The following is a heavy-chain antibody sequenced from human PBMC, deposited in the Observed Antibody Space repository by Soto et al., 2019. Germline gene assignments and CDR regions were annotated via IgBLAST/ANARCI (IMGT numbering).Heavy chain of an antibody. Sequence: GGTLRLSSAASRLTFSNYSMHWVRQAPGKGLEWVSYISSSSGTIYYADSVKGRFTISRDNAKNSLYLQMNSLRDEDTAVYYCARDETDSSGYYYAECFLHWGQGTLVTVSS. V-gene: IGHV3-48*02. CDR1: RLTFSNYS. D-gene: IGHD3-22*01. J-gene: IGHJ1*01. CDR3: ARDETDSSGYYYAECFLH. CDR2: ISSSSGTI.